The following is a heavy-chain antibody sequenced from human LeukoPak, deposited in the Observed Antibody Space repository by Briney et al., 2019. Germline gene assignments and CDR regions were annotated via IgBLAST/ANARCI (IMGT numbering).Heavy chain of an antibody. CDR1: GYSFTTYW. Sequence: GESLKISCKGSGYSFTTYWIAWVRQMPGKGLEWMGIIYPRDSDIRYSPPFQGQVTISADKSISTAYLQWNSLKASDTAMYYCARMIGLGEVSPYFDYWGQGTLVTVSS. J-gene: IGHJ4*02. CDR2: IYPRDSDI. CDR3: ARMIGLGEVSPYFDY. D-gene: IGHD3-16*02. V-gene: IGHV5-51*01.